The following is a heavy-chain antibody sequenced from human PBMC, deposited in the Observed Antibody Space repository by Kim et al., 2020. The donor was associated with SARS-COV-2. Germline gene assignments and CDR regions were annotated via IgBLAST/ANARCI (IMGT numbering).Heavy chain of an antibody. CDR3: AEGQLWLDY. V-gene: IGHV4-59*01. J-gene: IGHJ4*02. D-gene: IGHD5-18*01. CDR1: GGSISSYY. CDR2: IYYSGST. Sequence: SETLSLTCTVSGGSISSYYWSWIRQPPGKGLEWIGYIYYSGSTNYNPSLKSRVTISVDTSKNQFSLKLSSVTAADTAVYYCAEGQLWLDYWGQGTLVTVSS.